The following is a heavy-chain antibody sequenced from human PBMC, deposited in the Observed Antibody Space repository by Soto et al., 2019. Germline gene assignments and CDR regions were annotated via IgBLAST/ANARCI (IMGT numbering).Heavy chain of an antibody. V-gene: IGHV1-18*01. Sequence: QVHLVQSGAEVKKPGASVKVSCKGSGYDFTTYGITWVRQAPGQGLEWMAWISAHNGNTDYAQKLXGXVXXTRDTSTSTADMELRSLRSDDTAVYYCARGRYGDYWGQGALVTVSS. CDR1: GYDFTTYG. CDR3: ARGRYGDY. J-gene: IGHJ4*02. D-gene: IGHD1-1*01. CDR2: ISAHNGNT.